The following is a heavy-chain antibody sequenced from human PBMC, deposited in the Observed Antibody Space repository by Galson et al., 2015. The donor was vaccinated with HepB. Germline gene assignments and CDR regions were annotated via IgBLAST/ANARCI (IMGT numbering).Heavy chain of an antibody. D-gene: IGHD5-18*01. Sequence: SVKVSCKASGYNFSKYVMHWVRQAPGQRLEWMGWINAGNGDTKYSREFQGRVTMTRDTSASTAYMELTSLTSEDTAVYYCARDREVWLSYNLDYWGQGTLVTVS. CDR3: ARDREVWLSYNLDY. V-gene: IGHV1-3*01. CDR1: GYNFSKYV. CDR2: INAGNGDT. J-gene: IGHJ4*02.